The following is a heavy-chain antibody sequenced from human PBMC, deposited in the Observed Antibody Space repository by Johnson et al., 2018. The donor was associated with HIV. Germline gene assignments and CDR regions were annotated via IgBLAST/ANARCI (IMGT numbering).Heavy chain of an antibody. CDR1: GFTFSSYA. J-gene: IGHJ3*02. Sequence: QVQLVESGGGVVQPGRSLRLSCAASGFTFSSYAMNWVRQAPGKGLEWVTVISYDGSNKYYADSVKGRLTISRDNSKNTLYLQKNSLRAEDTAVFYCARAIVVDDDAFDIWGQGTMVTVSS. V-gene: IGHV3-30*04. CDR2: ISYDGSNK. CDR3: ARAIVVDDDAFDI. D-gene: IGHD3-22*01.